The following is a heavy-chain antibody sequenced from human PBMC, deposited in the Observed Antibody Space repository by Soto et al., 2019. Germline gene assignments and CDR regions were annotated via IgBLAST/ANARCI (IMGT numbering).Heavy chain of an antibody. CDR1: GFTFSSYS. CDR2: ISSSSSTI. Sequence: EVQLVESGGGLVQPGGSLRLSCAASGFTFSSYSMNWVRQAPGKGLEWVSYISSSSSTIYYADSVKGRFTISRDNAKNSLYLQMNSLRAEDTAVYYCARVDFWSGYPSPVDYWGQGTLVTVSS. D-gene: IGHD3-3*01. J-gene: IGHJ4*02. CDR3: ARVDFWSGYPSPVDY. V-gene: IGHV3-48*01.